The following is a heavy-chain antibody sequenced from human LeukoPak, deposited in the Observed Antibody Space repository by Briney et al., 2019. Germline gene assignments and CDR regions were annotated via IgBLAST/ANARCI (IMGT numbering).Heavy chain of an antibody. J-gene: IGHJ4*02. V-gene: IGHV1-2*02. D-gene: IGHD6-13*01. CDR1: GYTFTGYY. CDR2: INPNSGGT. Sequence: ASVKVSCKASGYTFTGYYMHWVRQAPGQGLEWMGWINPNSGGTNYAQKFQGRVTMTRDTSISTAYMELSRLRSDDTAVYYCARDAAPYSSSWNYWGQGTLVTVSS. CDR3: ARDAAPYSSSWNY.